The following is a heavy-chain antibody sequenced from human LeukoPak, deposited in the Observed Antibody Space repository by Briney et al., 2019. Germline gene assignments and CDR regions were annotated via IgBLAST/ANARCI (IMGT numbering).Heavy chain of an antibody. D-gene: IGHD2/OR15-2a*01. CDR3: ARWMRYCSSTTCYYYYMDV. CDR1: GYTFSSYD. J-gene: IGHJ6*03. Sequence: ASVKVSCKASGYTFSSYDITWVRQAPGQGLEWMGWISAYNDNTEYAQKFQGRVTMTTDASTSTAYMELRSLRSDDTAVYSCARWMRYCSSTTCYYYYMDVWGIGTTATVSS. CDR2: ISAYNDNT. V-gene: IGHV1-18*01.